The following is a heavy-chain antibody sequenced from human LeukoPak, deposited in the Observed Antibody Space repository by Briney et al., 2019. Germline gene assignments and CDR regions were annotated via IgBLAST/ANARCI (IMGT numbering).Heavy chain of an antibody. D-gene: IGHD5-24*01. J-gene: IGHJ4*02. V-gene: IGHV3-74*01. CDR1: GFTFSSYW. Sequence: GGSLRLSCAASGFTFSSYWMHWVRQAPGKGLVWVSRINSDGSSTSYADSVKGRFTISSDNAKNTLYLQMNSLRAEDTAVYYCARGSGESRWLQLPPDYWGQGALVTVSS. CDR3: ARGSGESRWLQLPPDY. CDR2: INSDGSST.